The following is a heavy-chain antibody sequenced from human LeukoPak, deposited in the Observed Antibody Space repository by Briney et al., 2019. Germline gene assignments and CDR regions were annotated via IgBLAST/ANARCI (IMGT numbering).Heavy chain of an antibody. D-gene: IGHD7-27*01. J-gene: IGHJ4*02. CDR1: GGSISSHY. V-gene: IGHV4-59*11. Sequence: SETLSLTCTVSGGSISSHYWSWIRQPPGKGLEWIGYIYYSGSTKFNPSLKSRVAISVDTSKNQFSLKLSSVTAADTAVYYCARRPTGDPKFDYWGQGTLVTVSS. CDR3: ARRPTGDPKFDY. CDR2: IYYSGST.